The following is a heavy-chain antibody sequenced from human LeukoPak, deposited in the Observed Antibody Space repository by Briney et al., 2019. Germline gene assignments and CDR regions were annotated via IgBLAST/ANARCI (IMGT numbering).Heavy chain of an antibody. J-gene: IGHJ5*02. Sequence: GGSLRLSCAASGFTFSSYAMHWVRQAPGKGLEWVAVISYDGGNKYYADSVKGRFTISRDNSKNTLYLQMNSLRAEDTAVYYCTRNRDIVMVVAATSEFDPWGQGTLVTVSS. CDR3: TRNRDIVMVVAATSEFDP. D-gene: IGHD2-15*01. CDR2: ISYDGGNK. V-gene: IGHV3-30-3*01. CDR1: GFTFSSYA.